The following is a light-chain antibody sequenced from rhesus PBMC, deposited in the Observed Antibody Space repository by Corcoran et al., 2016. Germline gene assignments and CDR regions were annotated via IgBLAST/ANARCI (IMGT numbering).Light chain of an antibody. V-gene: IGKV1-22*01. Sequence: DIQMTQSSSSLSASVGDTVTITCRASQSISSWLAWYQQKPGKAPKLLSYKASSLQNGVPSRFRGRGSGTDFTLTIHSLRSELFATYYCQQYSSSPPLTFGGGTKVDLK. CDR1: QSISSW. J-gene: IGKJ4*01. CDR2: KAS. CDR3: QQYSSSPPLT.